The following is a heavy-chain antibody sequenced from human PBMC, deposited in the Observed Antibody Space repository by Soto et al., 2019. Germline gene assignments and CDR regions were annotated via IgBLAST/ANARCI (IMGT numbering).Heavy chain of an antibody. V-gene: IGHV4-59*08. CDR2: IYYSGST. CDR3: ARQGIAAAGSTRPFSWFYYCYMDV. CDR1: GGSISSYY. Sequence: SETLSLTCTVSGGSISSYYWSWIRQPPGKGLEWIGYIYYSGSTNYNPSLKSRVTISVDTSKNQFSLKLSSVTAADTAVYYCARQGIAAAGSTRPFSWFYYCYMDVWGKGTTVTVSS. J-gene: IGHJ6*03. D-gene: IGHD6-13*01.